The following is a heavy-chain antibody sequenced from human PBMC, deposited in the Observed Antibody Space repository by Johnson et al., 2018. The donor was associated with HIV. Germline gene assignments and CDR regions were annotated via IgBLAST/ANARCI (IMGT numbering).Heavy chain of an antibody. CDR2: ISWNSGSI. CDR3: AKAVSGSYDDAFDI. J-gene: IGHJ3*02. V-gene: IGHV3-9*01. D-gene: IGHD1-26*01. CDR1: GFTFDDYA. Sequence: VQLVESGGGLVQPGRSLRLSCAASGFTFDDYAMHWVRQAPGKGLEWVSGISWNSGSIGYADSVKGRFTISSDNAKNSLYLQMNSLRAEDTALYYCAKAVSGSYDDAFDIWGQGTMVTVSS.